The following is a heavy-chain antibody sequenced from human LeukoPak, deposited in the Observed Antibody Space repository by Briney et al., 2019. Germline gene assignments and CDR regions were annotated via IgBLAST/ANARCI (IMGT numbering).Heavy chain of an antibody. Sequence: PSETLSLTCTVSGGSISSHYWSWIRQPPGKGLEWIGYIYYSGSTNYNPSLKSRVTISVDTSKNQFSLKLSSVTAADTAVYYCASSAAVGGSSSYYYYYYMDVWGKGTTVTVFS. V-gene: IGHV4-59*11. CDR3: ASSAAVGGSSSYYYYYYMDV. CDR1: GGSISSHY. CDR2: IYYSGST. J-gene: IGHJ6*03. D-gene: IGHD1-26*01.